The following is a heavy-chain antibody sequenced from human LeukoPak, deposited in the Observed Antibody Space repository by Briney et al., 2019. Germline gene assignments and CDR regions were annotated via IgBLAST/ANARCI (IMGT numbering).Heavy chain of an antibody. CDR1: RFTFSIHW. CDR3: ARGGSSFNNWFDP. Sequence: PGGSLRLSCAASRFTFSIHWMSWVRQAPGKGLEWVANIKQGGSEKFYVDSVKGRFTISRDNAKNSLYLQMHSLRAEDTAVYYCARGGSSFNNWFDPWGQGTLVTVSS. D-gene: IGHD6-13*01. J-gene: IGHJ5*02. CDR2: IKQGGSEK. V-gene: IGHV3-7*04.